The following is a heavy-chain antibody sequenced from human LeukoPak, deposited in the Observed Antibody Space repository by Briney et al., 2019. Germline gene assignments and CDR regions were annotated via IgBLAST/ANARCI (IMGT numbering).Heavy chain of an antibody. CDR2: ISAYNGNT. V-gene: IGHV1-18*01. Sequence: GASVTVSCKPSGYTFISYGISWVRQAPGQGLEWMGWISAYNGNTNYAQKLQGRVTMTTDTSTSTAYMELRSLRSDDTAVYYCARVSRGNWNEITQGYFDYWGQGTLVTVSS. CDR3: ARVSRGNWNEITQGYFDY. D-gene: IGHD1-20*01. CDR1: GYTFISYG. J-gene: IGHJ4*02.